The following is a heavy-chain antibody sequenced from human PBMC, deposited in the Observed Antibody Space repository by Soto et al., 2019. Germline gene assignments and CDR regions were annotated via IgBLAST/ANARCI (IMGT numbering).Heavy chain of an antibody. CDR3: ASPHRNSVDAFDI. D-gene: IGHD2-21*01. Sequence: EVQLVQSGAEVKKPGESLTISCQGSGYSFPNYYVAWVRQVPGKGLEWMGIIYPGDSDTRYSPSYQGQVTISADKSIATAYLHWTSLKASDTAIYYCASPHRNSVDAFDIWGQGTMVTV. CDR2: IYPGDSDT. J-gene: IGHJ3*02. CDR1: GYSFPNYY. V-gene: IGHV5-51*01.